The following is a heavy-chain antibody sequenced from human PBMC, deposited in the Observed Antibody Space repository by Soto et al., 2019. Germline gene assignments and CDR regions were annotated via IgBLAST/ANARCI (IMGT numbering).Heavy chain of an antibody. J-gene: IGHJ6*02. CDR2: MFYSGLT. CDR1: GYSVSSSDYY. D-gene: IGHD2-15*01. V-gene: IGHV4-39*01. CDR3: APLTVSLSGPYGIHV. Sequence: SETLSLTCSVSGYSVSSSDYYWAWIRQPLGKGLEWIGSMFYSGLTYYNPSLKSRVTLSVDTSKNHFSVRLNSVTAADTAVYYCAPLTVSLSGPYGIHVWGQGTTVTVSS.